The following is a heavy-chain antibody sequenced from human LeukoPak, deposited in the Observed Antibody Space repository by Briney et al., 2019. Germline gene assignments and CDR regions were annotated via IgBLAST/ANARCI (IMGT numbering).Heavy chain of an antibody. V-gene: IGHV4-34*01. D-gene: IGHD3-22*01. CDR1: GGSFSGYY. CDR2: INHSGST. Sequence: SETLSLTCAVYGGSFSGYYWSWIRQPPGKGLEWIGEINHSGSTNYNPSLKSRVIISVDTSKNQFSLKLSSVTAADTAVYYCARCDSSGYYYVSWGQGTLVTVSS. J-gene: IGHJ4*02. CDR3: ARCDSSGYYYVS.